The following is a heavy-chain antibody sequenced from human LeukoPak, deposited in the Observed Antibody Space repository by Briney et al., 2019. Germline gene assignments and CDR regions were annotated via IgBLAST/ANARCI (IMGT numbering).Heavy chain of an antibody. Sequence: GGSLRLSCAVSGFTFSAYAMSWVRQAPGKGPVWVSRINSDGSSTTYADSMKGRFTISRDNAKSTLYLQMNSLRADDTAVYYCARSYGMDVWGLGTTVTVSS. V-gene: IGHV3-74*01. CDR2: INSDGSST. J-gene: IGHJ6*02. CDR1: GFTFSAYA. CDR3: ARSYGMDV.